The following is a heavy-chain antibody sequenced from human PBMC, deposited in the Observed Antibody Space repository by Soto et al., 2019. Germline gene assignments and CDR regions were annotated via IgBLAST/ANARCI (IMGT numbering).Heavy chain of an antibody. Sequence: QVQLQESGPGLVKPSGTLSLTCGVSSGSISSDNWWSWVRQTPGKGLEWIGEIYHSGATNYNPSLKSRVTISVDKSKNQFSLELSSVNAADTAVYYCAESSLNDFPYYYYYMDVWGKGTTVTVSS. V-gene: IGHV4-4*02. CDR1: SGSISSDNW. CDR2: IYHSGAT. J-gene: IGHJ6*03. CDR3: AESSLNDFPYYYYYMDV. D-gene: IGHD1-1*01.